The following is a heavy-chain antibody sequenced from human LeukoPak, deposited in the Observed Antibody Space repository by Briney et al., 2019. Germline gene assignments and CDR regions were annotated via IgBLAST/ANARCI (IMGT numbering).Heavy chain of an antibody. D-gene: IGHD2-2*02. V-gene: IGHV3-73*01. Sequence: GGSLRLSCAASGFTFSASPIHWVRQASGKGLEWVGRITGTHATAYSATLKGSFTISRDDSKYTTFLQMNSLETEDTAVYYCTREGCGDTSCYTNDYWGQGTLVTVSS. CDR2: ITGTHAT. CDR1: GFTFSASP. J-gene: IGHJ4*02. CDR3: TREGCGDTSCYTNDY.